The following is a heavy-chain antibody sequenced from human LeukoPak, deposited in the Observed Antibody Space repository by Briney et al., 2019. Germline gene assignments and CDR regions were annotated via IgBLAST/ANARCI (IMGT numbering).Heavy chain of an antibody. D-gene: IGHD3-22*01. CDR2: ISSSGSTI. V-gene: IGHV3-48*03. CDR3: ARGNDYYYYDSSGYYYAFDY. CDR1: GFTFSSYE. J-gene: IGHJ4*02. Sequence: PGGSLRLSCAASGFTFSSYEMNWVRQAPGKGLEWVSYISSSGSTIYYADSVKGRFTISRDNAKNSLYLQMNSLRAEDTAVYYCARGNDYYYYDSSGYYYAFDYWGQGTLVTVSS.